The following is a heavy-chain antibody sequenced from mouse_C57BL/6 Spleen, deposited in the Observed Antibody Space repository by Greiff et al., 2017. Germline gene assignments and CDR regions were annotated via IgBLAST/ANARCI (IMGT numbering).Heavy chain of an antibody. V-gene: IGHV1-50*01. J-gene: IGHJ3*01. CDR3: ARGNYYAPFAY. CDR1: GYSFTSYW. CDR2: IDPSDSYT. Sequence: QVQLQQPGAELVKPGASVKLSCKASGYSFTSYWMQWVKQRPGQGIEWIGEIDPSDSYTNYNQQFKGKATLTVDTSSSTAYMQRSSRTSEDSAVYYCARGNYYAPFAYWGQGTLVTVSA. D-gene: IGHD1-1*01.